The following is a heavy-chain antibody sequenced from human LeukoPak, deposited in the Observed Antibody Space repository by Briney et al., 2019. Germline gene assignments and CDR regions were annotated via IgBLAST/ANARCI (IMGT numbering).Heavy chain of an antibody. CDR2: INPNSGGT. V-gene: IGHV1-2*02. Sequence: ASVKVSCKASGYTFTGYYMHWVRQAPGQGLEWMGWINPNSGGTNYAQKFQGRVTMTRDTSISTAYMELSRLRSDDTAVYYCASTGHCSGGSCYSNRYWGQGTLVTVSS. J-gene: IGHJ4*02. D-gene: IGHD2-15*01. CDR3: ASTGHCSGGSCYSNRY. CDR1: GYTFTGYY.